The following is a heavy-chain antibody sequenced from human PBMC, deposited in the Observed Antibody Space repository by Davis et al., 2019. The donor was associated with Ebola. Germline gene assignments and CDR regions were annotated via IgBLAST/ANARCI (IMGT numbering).Heavy chain of an antibody. V-gene: IGHV6-1*01. Sequence: PSETLSLTCALSGATVSSGGWNWIRQSPSRGLEWLGRTYFNSKYYSDYAVSVRGRITINADPSKNQFSLQLNSVTPEDTAVYYCARGWLRGYLDYWGQGTLVTGSS. CDR1: GATVSSGG. D-gene: IGHD3-3*01. CDR2: TYFNSKYYS. CDR3: ARGWLRGYLDY. J-gene: IGHJ4*02.